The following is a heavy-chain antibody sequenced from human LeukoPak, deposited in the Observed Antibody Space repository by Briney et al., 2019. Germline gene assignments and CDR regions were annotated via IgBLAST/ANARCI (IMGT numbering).Heavy chain of an antibody. CDR2: INPNSGGT. Sequence: ASVKVSCKASGYTFTGYYMLWVRQAPGQGLEWMGWINPNSGGTNYAQKFQGRVTMTRDTSISTAYMELSRLRSDDTAVYYCARDQRVTAVSLHYYYYYMDVWGKGTTVTVSS. V-gene: IGHV1-2*02. CDR3: ARDQRVTAVSLHYYYYYMDV. CDR1: GYTFTGYY. D-gene: IGHD4-23*01. J-gene: IGHJ6*03.